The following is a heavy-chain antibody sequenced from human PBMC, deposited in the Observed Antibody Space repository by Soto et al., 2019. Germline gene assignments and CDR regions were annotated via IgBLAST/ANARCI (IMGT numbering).Heavy chain of an antibody. CDR1: GGTFSSYT. J-gene: IGHJ6*02. D-gene: IGHD6-13*01. CDR3: ARERIAAAGTETYYYGMDV. CDR2: IIPILGIA. V-gene: IGHV1-69*04. Sequence: SVKVACKASGGTFSSYTISWVRQAPGEGLEWMGRIIPILGIANYAQKFQGRVTITADKSTSTAYMELSSLRSEDTAVYYCARERIAAAGTETYYYGMDVWGQGTTVTVSS.